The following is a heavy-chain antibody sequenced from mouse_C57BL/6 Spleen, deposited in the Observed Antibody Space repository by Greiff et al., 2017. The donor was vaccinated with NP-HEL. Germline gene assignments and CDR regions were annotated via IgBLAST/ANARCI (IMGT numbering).Heavy chain of an antibody. Sequence: EVQLQQSGPELVKPGASVKISCKASGYTFTDYYMNWVKQSHGKSLEWIGDINPNNGGTSYNQKFKGKATLTVDKSSSTAYMELRSLTSEDSAVYYCARVKRSFDYWGQGTTLTVSS. D-gene: IGHD2-1*01. J-gene: IGHJ2*01. CDR2: INPNNGGT. V-gene: IGHV1-26*01. CDR1: GYTFTDYY. CDR3: ARVKRSFDY.